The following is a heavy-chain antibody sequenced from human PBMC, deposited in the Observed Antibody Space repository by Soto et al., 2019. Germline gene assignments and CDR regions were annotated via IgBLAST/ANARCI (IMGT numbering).Heavy chain of an antibody. J-gene: IGHJ3*01. CDR2: INPNNGST. V-gene: IGHV1-2*02. CDR1: GYTFTTKF. CDR3: ARELRYCSGGNCYMDGAFDF. D-gene: IGHD2-15*01. Sequence: ASVKVSCKASGYTFTTKFIHWVRQAPGQGLEWMGWINPNNGSTNYAQKFQGRVTMTRDTSISTAYMELSRLRSDDTAVYYCARELRYCSGGNCYMDGAFDFWGQGTMVTVSS.